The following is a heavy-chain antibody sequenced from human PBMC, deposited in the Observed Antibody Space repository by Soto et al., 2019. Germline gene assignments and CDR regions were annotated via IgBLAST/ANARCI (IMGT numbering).Heavy chain of an antibody. Sequence: GGSLRLSCAASGFTFSSYGMHWVRQAPGKGLEWVAVIWYDGSNKYYADSVKGRFTISRDNSKNTLYLQMKSLRAEDTAVYYCARDLGITIFGVVIPNYYYYGMDVWGQGTTVTVSS. V-gene: IGHV3-33*01. J-gene: IGHJ6*02. CDR1: GFTFSSYG. CDR2: IWYDGSNK. CDR3: ARDLGITIFGVVIPNYYYYGMDV. D-gene: IGHD3-3*01.